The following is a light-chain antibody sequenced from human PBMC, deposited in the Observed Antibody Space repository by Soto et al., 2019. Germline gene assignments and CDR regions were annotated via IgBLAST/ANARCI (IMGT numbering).Light chain of an antibody. CDR1: QSVSNN. CDR2: EAS. Sequence: EIVLAQSPATLSLSPGERATLSCRASQSVSNNLAWYQQRRGQAPRVVIYEASKRATGIPLRFSGSGSGTDFTLTISSLESEDFAIYYCQQRSNWPLTFGGGTKVEIK. V-gene: IGKV3-11*01. CDR3: QQRSNWPLT. J-gene: IGKJ4*01.